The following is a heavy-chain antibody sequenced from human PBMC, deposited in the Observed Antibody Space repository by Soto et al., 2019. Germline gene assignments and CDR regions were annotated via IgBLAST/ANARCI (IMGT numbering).Heavy chain of an antibody. J-gene: IGHJ4*02. CDR2: INPSGGST. Sequence: ASVKVSCXASGYTFTSYYMHWVRQAPGQGLEWMGIINPSGGSTSYAQKFQGRVTMTRDTSTSTVYMELSSLRSEDTAVYYCARPRFLKDRRSGYLDYWGQGTLVTVSS. D-gene: IGHD3-3*01. V-gene: IGHV1-46*01. CDR1: GYTFTSYY. CDR3: ARPRFLKDRRSGYLDY.